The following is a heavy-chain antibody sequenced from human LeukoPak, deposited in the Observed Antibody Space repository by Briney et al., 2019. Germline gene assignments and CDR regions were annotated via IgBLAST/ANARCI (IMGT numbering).Heavy chain of an antibody. CDR3: ATTSIYVGADFDY. CDR1: GYTLTELS. CDR2: FDPEDGET. J-gene: IGHJ4*02. D-gene: IGHD1-26*01. Sequence: ASVKVSCKVSGYTLTELSMHWVRQAPGKGLEWMGGFDPEDGETIYAQKFQGRVTLTEDTSTDTAYMELSSLRSEDTVVYYCATTSIYVGADFDYWGQGTLVTVSS. V-gene: IGHV1-24*01.